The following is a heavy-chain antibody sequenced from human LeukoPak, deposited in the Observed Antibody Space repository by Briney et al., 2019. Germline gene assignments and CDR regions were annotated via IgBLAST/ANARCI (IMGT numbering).Heavy chain of an antibody. J-gene: IGHJ6*03. CDR1: GFTFDDYG. CDR3: AKYWGAYGDYRGRYMDV. V-gene: IGHV3-23*01. Sequence: PGGSLRLSCAASGFTFDDYGMNWVRHAPGRGLEWVSTISGSGDSTYDADSVKGRFTISRDNSKNTLHLQMNSLRAEDTAVYYCAKYWGAYGDYRGRYMDVWGKGTTVTVSS. D-gene: IGHD4-17*01. CDR2: ISGSGDST.